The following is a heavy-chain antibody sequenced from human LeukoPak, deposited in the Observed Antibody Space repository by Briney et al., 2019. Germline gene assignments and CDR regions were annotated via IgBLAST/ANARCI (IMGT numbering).Heavy chain of an antibody. J-gene: IGHJ6*03. CDR3: ARGLGGATSYYYMDV. D-gene: IGHD1-26*01. CDR1: GGTFSSYD. Sequence: ASVKVSCKASGGTFSSYDINWVRQATGQGLEWMGWMNPNSGDTGYTPRFQGRVTMTRDTSISTAYMELSSLRSEDTAVYYCARGLGGATSYYYMDVWGKGTTVTVFS. CDR2: MNPNSGDT. V-gene: IGHV1-8*02.